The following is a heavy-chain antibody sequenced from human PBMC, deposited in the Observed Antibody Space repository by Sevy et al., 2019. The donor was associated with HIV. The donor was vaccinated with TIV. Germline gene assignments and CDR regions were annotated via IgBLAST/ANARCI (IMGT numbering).Heavy chain of an antibody. D-gene: IGHD6-13*01. V-gene: IGHV3-30-3*01. J-gene: IGHJ4*01. CDR3: ARDGGYSIKWYPLY. Sequence: GGSLRLSCAASGFAFSSHPMHWVRQAPGKGLEWVAVISYEGTETFYAASVEGRFTISRDNSKNMLSLQINSLRPEDTAVYYCARDGGYSIKWYPLYWGHGTLVTVSS. CDR1: GFAFSSHP. CDR2: ISYEGTET.